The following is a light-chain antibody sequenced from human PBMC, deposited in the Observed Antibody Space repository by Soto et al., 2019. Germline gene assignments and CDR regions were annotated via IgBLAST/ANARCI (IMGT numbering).Light chain of an antibody. J-gene: IGKJ1*01. CDR2: GAS. V-gene: IGKV3-20*01. Sequence: ESVLTQSPGTLSLSPGERATLSCRASQSVSSNYLAWYQQKPGQAPRLLIYGASTRATGIPDRFRGSGSGTDFTLTISRLEPDDSAVYYCQQYGSSPTWTFGQGTKVEIK. CDR1: QSVSSNY. CDR3: QQYGSSPTWT.